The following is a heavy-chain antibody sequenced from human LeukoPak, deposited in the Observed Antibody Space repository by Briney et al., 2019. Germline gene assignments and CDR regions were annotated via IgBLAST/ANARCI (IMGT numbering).Heavy chain of an antibody. CDR1: VGSISSCN. CDR2: THYGGST. J-gene: IGHJ4*02. D-gene: IGHD3-22*01. CDR3: ARHEPPRRGYYYESSGYTGFDY. Sequence: PSETLSLTCTVGVGSISSCNWSWNQHPPGKGLEGSGNTHYGGSTNYNPSLKSRVTISVDTSKNQFSLKLSSVTAADTAVYYCARHEPPRRGYYYESSGYTGFDYWGQGTLVTVS. V-gene: IGHV4-59*08.